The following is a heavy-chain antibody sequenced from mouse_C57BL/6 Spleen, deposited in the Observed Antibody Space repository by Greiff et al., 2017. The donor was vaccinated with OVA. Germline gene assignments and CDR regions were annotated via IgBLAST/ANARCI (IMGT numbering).Heavy chain of an antibody. CDR1: GYTFTSYG. D-gene: IGHD3-1*01. CDR3: ARSGRDVAASDY. Sequence: QVQLQQSGAELVRPGASVKLSCKASGYTFTSYGISWVKQRTGQGLEWIGEIYPRSGNTYYNEKFKGKATLTADKSSSTAYMELRSLTSEDSAVYFCARSGRDVAASDYWGQGTTLTVSS. CDR2: IYPRSGNT. V-gene: IGHV1-81*01. J-gene: IGHJ2*01.